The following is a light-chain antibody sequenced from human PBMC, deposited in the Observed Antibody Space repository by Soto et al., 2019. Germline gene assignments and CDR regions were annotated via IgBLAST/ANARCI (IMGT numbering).Light chain of an antibody. CDR3: QRCGNWRS. CDR2: DAS. J-gene: IGKJ5*01. V-gene: IGKV3-11*01. Sequence: EIVLTQSPATLSLSPGERATLSCRASQSVGSYLAWYRQKPGQAPRLLIYDASNRATGIPARFSGSGSGTDFTLTISSLEPEDFAVYYCQRCGNWRSFGQGTRLEIK. CDR1: QSVGSY.